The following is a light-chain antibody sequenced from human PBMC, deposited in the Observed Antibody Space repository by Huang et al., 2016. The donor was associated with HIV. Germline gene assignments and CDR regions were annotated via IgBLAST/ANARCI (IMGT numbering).Light chain of an antibody. V-gene: IGKV3-15*01. CDR2: GAS. Sequence: DIVMTQSPATLSVSPGERATLSCRASQSVSSNLAGYQQKPGQAPRLLIYGASTRATGIPARFSGSGSGTEFTLTISSLQSEDFAGYYCQQYNNWPLLTFGPGTKVDIK. J-gene: IGKJ3*01. CDR3: QQYNNWPLLT. CDR1: QSVSSN.